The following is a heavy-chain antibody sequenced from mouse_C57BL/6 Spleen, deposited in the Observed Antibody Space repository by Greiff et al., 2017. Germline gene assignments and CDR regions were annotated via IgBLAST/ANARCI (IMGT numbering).Heavy chain of an antibody. CDR2: INPSTGGT. CDR1: GYSFTGYY. Sequence: VQLKESGPALVKPGASVKISCKASGYSFTGYYMNWVKQSPEKSLEWIGEINPSTGGTTYNQKFKAKATLTVDKSSSTAYMQLKSLTSEDSAVYYCAREGGGTRAMDYWGQGTSVTVSS. CDR3: AREGGGTRAMDY. V-gene: IGHV1-42*01. D-gene: IGHD3-3*01. J-gene: IGHJ4*01.